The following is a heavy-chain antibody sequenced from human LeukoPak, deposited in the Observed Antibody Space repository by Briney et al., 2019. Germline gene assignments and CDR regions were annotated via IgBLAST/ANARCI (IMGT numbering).Heavy chain of an antibody. J-gene: IGHJ3*02. CDR1: GFTFSSSA. D-gene: IGHD4-17*01. CDR3: ASHYGIDAFDI. V-gene: IGHV4-4*02. Sequence: PGGSLRLSCAASGFTFSSSAMSWVRQVPGKGLEWIGEIYHSGSTNHNPSLKSRVTISVDKSKNQFSLKLSSVTAADTAVYYCASHYGIDAFDIWGQGTMVTVSS. CDR2: IYHSGST.